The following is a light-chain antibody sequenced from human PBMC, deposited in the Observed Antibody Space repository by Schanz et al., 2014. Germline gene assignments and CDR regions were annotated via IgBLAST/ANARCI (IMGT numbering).Light chain of an antibody. Sequence: DIVMTQSPDSLAVSLGERATLSCRASQGVSSNLAWYQQKPGQAPRLLIYDTATRATGIPARFSGSGSGTDFTLTISSLEPEDFAVYYCQQRSNWPNTFGQGTKLEIK. V-gene: IGKV3D-11*01. CDR1: QGVSSN. J-gene: IGKJ2*01. CDR3: QQRSNWPNT. CDR2: DTA.